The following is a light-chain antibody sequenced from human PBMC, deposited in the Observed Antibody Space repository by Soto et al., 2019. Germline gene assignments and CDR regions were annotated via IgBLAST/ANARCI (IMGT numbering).Light chain of an antibody. CDR3: AVWDDSLSAYV. CDR2: TND. J-gene: IGLJ1*01. CDR1: SSNIGINY. Sequence: QSVLTQPPSASGTPGQGVTISCSGSSSNIGINYVYWYQQRPGTAPKLLIYTNDQRPSGVPDRFSVSKSGTSASLAISGLRSEDEGDYYCAVWDDSLSAYVFGTGTKVTVL. V-gene: IGLV1-47*02.